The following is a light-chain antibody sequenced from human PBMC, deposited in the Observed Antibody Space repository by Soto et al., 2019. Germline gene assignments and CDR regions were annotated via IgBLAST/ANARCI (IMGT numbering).Light chain of an antibody. V-gene: IGLV2-14*01. CDR1: SSDVGGYNY. Sequence: QSALTQPASVSGSPGQSITISCTGTSSDVGGYNYVSWYQQHPGIAPKLLIYGVTNRPSGVSPRFSGSKSGNTASLTISGLQAEDEADYHCSAYTSASTLLYLFGTGTKVTFL. CDR3: SAYTSASTLLYL. CDR2: GVT. J-gene: IGLJ1*01.